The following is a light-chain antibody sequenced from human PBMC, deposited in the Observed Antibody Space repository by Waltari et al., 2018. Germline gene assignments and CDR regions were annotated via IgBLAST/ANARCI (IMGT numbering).Light chain of an antibody. V-gene: IGLV2-14*01. CDR3: HSHTSSITIVI. J-gene: IGLJ2*01. CDR2: EVS. CDR1: SSDVGGYNY. Sequence: QSALTQPASVSGSPGQSITISCTGTSSDVGGYNYVSWYQHHPGKAPKLIIYEVSKRPSGVSYRFSGSKSGNTASLTISGLQAEDEADYYCHSHTSSITIVIFGGGTKLTV.